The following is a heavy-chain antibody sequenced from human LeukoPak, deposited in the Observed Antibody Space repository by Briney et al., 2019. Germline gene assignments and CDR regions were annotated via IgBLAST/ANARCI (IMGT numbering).Heavy chain of an antibody. CDR3: ARDGGSSGWYYFDY. J-gene: IGHJ4*02. Sequence: GESLRLSCAASGFTFSSYWMSWVRQAPGKGLEWVANIKQDGSEKYYVDSVKGRFTISRDNAKNSLYLQMNSLRAEDTAVYYCARDGGSSGWYYFDYWGQGTLVTVSS. D-gene: IGHD6-19*01. CDR2: IKQDGSEK. V-gene: IGHV3-7*01. CDR1: GFTFSSYW.